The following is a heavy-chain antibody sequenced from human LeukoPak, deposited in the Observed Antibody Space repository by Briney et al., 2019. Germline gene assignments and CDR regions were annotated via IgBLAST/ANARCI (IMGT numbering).Heavy chain of an antibody. J-gene: IGHJ4*02. Sequence: SETLSLTCTVSGASISSSSYYWGWIRQPPGKGLEWIGSMYYSGSTYYNPSLKSRVTISVDTSKNQFSLKLSSVTAADTAVYYCARLWTGVRFDYWGQGTLVTVSS. V-gene: IGHV4-39*07. D-gene: IGHD3/OR15-3a*01. CDR2: MYYSGST. CDR1: GASISSSSYY. CDR3: ARLWTGVRFDY.